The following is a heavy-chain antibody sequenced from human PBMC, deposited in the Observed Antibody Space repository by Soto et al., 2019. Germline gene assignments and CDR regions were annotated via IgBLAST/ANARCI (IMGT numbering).Heavy chain of an antibody. V-gene: IGHV4-4*02. J-gene: IGHJ4*02. D-gene: IGHD2-15*01. CDR3: ARDRCSGGSCYSGREWRDFDY. Sequence: QVQLQESGPGLVKPSGTLSLTCAVSGGSISSSNWWSWVRQPPGKGLAWIGESYHSGSTNYNPSLKSRVTIAGDKAKNQFYLKLSAVTAADTAVYYCARDRCSGGSCYSGREWRDFDYWGQGTLGTVSS. CDR2: SYHSGST. CDR1: GGSISSSNW.